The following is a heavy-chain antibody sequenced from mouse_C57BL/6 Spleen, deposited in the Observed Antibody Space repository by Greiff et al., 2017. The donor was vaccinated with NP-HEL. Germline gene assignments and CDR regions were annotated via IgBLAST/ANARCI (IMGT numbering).Heavy chain of an antibody. CDR2: ISYDGSN. CDR3: ARDYDYDGGYAMDY. V-gene: IGHV3-6*01. CDR1: GYSITSGYY. Sequence: EVQLVESGPGLVKPSQSLSLTCSVTGYSITSGYYWNWIRQFPGNKLEWMGYISYDGSNNYNPSLKNRISITRDTSKNQFFLKLNSVTTEDTATYYCARDYDYDGGYAMDYWGQGTSVTVSS. J-gene: IGHJ4*01. D-gene: IGHD2-4*01.